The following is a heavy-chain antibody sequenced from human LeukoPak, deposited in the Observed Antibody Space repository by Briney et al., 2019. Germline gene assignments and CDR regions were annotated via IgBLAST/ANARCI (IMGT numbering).Heavy chain of an antibody. J-gene: IGHJ4*02. CDR3: AIAGSSWSPDGL. V-gene: IGHV3-30*04. CDR2: ISYDGSNK. CDR1: GFTFSNYA. Sequence: PGGSLRLSCAASGFTFSNYAMHWVRQAPGKGLEWVAVISYDGSNKYYADSVKGRFTISRDNSKNTLYLQMNSLRAEDTAVYYCAIAGSSWSPDGLWGQGPLVTVSS. D-gene: IGHD6-13*01.